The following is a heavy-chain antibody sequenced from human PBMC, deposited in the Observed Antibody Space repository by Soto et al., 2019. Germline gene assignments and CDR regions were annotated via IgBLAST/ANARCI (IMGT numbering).Heavy chain of an antibody. J-gene: IGHJ3*02. V-gene: IGHV1-18*01. D-gene: IGHD3-16*01. CDR3: ARVFILGERHAFDI. CDR1: GYTFTSYG. CDR2: ISAYNGNT. Sequence: QVQLVQSGAEVKKPGASVKVSCKASGYTFTSYGISWVRQAPGQGLEWMGWISAYNGNTNHEQKLQGRVTTTTDAXXSTDDMELRSLGPADTAVYYCARVFILGERHAFDIWGQGTMVTVSS.